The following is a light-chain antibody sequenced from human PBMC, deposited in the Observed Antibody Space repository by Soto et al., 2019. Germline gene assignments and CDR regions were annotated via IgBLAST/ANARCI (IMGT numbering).Light chain of an antibody. Sequence: EIVLTQSPGALSLSPGERATLSCRASQSVANNYLAWYQQKPGQAPRLLIYATSNRAAGIPDRFSGSGSGTDFTLTITRLEPEDFAVFYCQQYGSSPPTLTFGGGTKLEIK. V-gene: IGKV3-20*01. CDR1: QSVANNY. CDR3: QQYGSSPPTLT. CDR2: ATS. J-gene: IGKJ4*01.